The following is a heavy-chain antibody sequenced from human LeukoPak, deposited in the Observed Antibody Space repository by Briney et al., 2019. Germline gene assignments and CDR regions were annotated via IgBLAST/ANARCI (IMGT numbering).Heavy chain of an antibody. D-gene: IGHD2-8*01. CDR1: GFTFSTYW. V-gene: IGHV3-7*01. CDR3: ARDQGYCSNGACYAILDI. Sequence: GGSHRLSCALSGFTFSTYWTHCVRQAPGKGLEWVATINPDGREKYYGDSVKGRFTISRDNAKNSLYLEMNNLRAEDTAVYYCARDQGYCSNGACYAILDIWGQGTLVTVSS. J-gene: IGHJ3*02. CDR2: INPDGREK.